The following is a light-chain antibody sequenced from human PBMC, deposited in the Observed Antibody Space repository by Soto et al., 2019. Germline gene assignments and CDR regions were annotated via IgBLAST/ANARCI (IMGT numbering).Light chain of an antibody. CDR2: ATS. CDR1: QSVSSNY. Sequence: EIVLTQSPGTLSLSPGERATLSCWASQSVSSNYLAWYQQRSGQAPRLLIYATSTRATGIPDRFSGSGSGTDFTLTISRLEPEDFAVYFCQQYVSSPYNLGQGTKLEI. CDR3: QQYVSSPYN. J-gene: IGKJ2*01. V-gene: IGKV3-20*01.